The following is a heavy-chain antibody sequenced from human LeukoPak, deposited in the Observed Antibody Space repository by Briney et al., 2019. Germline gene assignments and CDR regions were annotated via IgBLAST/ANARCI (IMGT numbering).Heavy chain of an antibody. D-gene: IGHD3-10*01. CDR3: ATPLLWFGEGAFDI. Sequence: SETLSLTCTVSGGSISSYYWSWIRQPPGKGLEWIGYIYYSGSTNYNPSLKSRVTISVDTSKNQFSLKLSSVTAADTAVYYCATPLLWFGEGAFDIWGQGTMVTVSS. CDR1: GGSISSYY. CDR2: IYYSGST. J-gene: IGHJ3*02. V-gene: IGHV4-59*08.